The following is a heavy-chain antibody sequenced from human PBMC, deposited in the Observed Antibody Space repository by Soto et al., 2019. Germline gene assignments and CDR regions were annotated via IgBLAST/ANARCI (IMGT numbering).Heavy chain of an antibody. Sequence: QVQLVESGGGVVQPGRSLRLSCAASGFTFSSYGMHWVRQAPGKGLEWVAVISYDGSNKYYADSVKGRFTISRDNSKKTLYLQMNSLRAEYTAVYYCAKAHEFDYWGQGTLVTVSS. J-gene: IGHJ4*02. V-gene: IGHV3-30*18. CDR3: AKAHEFDY. CDR1: GFTFSSYG. CDR2: ISYDGSNK.